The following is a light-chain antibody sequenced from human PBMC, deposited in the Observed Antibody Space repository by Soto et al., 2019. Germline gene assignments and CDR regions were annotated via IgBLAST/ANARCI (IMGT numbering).Light chain of an antibody. J-gene: IGLJ2*01. V-gene: IGLV6-57*02. Sequence: NFMLTQPHSVSGSPGKTVTISCTGSGGSIATNYVQSYQQRPGSAPTTVIYDDNQRPSAVPDRFSGSIDSSTNSASLIISGLKTEDEADYYCQSYDTSNLVFGGGTKLTVL. CDR3: QSYDTSNLV. CDR2: DDN. CDR1: GGSIATNY.